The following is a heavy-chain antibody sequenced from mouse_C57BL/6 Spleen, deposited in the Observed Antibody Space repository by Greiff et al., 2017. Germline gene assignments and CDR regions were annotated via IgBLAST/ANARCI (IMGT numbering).Heavy chain of an antibody. CDR2: IDPNSGGT. J-gene: IGHJ2*01. CDR1: GYTFTSYW. D-gene: IGHD1-1*01. Sequence: QVQLQQPGAELVKPGASVKLSCKASGYTFTSYWMHWVKQRPGRGLEWIGRIDPNSGGTKYNEKFKSKATLTVDKPSSAAYMQLSSLTSEDSAVDYCARSGEHYYGSSWGYYFDYWGQGTTLTVSS. V-gene: IGHV1-72*01. CDR3: ARSGEHYYGSSWGYYFDY.